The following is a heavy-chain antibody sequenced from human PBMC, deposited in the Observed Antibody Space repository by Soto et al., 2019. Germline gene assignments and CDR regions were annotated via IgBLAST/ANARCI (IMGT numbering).Heavy chain of an antibody. Sequence: SETLSLTCTVSGGSISSSSYYWGWIRQPPGKGLEWIGSIYYSGSTYYNPSLKSRVTISVDTSKNQFSLKLSSVTAADTAVYYCARRTWIQLWKDAFDIWGQGTMVTVSS. J-gene: IGHJ3*02. D-gene: IGHD5-18*01. CDR3: ARRTWIQLWKDAFDI. CDR2: IYYSGST. CDR1: GGSISSSSYY. V-gene: IGHV4-39*01.